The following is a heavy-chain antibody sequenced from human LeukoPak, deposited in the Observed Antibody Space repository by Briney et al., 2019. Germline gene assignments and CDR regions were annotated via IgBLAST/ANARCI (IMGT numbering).Heavy chain of an antibody. CDR3: ATGNYYDSSGFDY. D-gene: IGHD3-22*01. CDR1: GGPISSYY. Sequence: SETLSLTCTVSGGPISSYYWSWIRQPPGKGLEWIGYIYYSGSTNYNPSLKSRVTISVDTSKNQFSLKLSSVTAADTAVYYCATGNYYDSSGFDYWGQGTLVTVSS. V-gene: IGHV4-59*01. CDR2: IYYSGST. J-gene: IGHJ4*02.